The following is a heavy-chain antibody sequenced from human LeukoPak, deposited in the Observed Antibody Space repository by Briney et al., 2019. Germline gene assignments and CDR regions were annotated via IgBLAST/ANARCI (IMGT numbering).Heavy chain of an antibody. CDR3: ARELGYCSSTSCYDYMDV. D-gene: IGHD2-2*01. J-gene: IGHJ6*03. CDR1: GFTFCSYA. V-gene: IGHV3-64*01. CDR2: ISSNGGST. Sequence: GGSLRLSCAASGFTFCSYAMHWVRQAPGKGLEYVTAISSNGGSTYYANSVKGRFTISRDNSKNTLYLQMGSLRAEDMAVYYCARELGYCSSTSCYDYMDVWGKGTTVTVSS.